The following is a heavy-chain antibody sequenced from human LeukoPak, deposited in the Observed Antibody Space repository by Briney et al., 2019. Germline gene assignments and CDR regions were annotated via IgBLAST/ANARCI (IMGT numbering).Heavy chain of an antibody. V-gene: IGHV4-34*01. Sequence: PSETLSLTCAVYGGSFSGYYWSWIRQPLGKGLEWIGEINHSGSTNYNPSLKSRVTISVDTSKNQSYLKLSSVTDADTAVYYCARFVRRAMIVNFDYWGQGTLVTVSS. CDR2: INHSGST. J-gene: IGHJ4*02. D-gene: IGHD3-22*01. CDR3: ARFVRRAMIVNFDY. CDR1: GGSFSGYY.